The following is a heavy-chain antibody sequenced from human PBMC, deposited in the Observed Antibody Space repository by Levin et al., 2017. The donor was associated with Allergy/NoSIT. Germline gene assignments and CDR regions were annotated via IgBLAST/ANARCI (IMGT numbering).Heavy chain of an antibody. D-gene: IGHD6-6*01. CDR2: IIPIFGTA. CDR3: ARDVGWYSSSSEWGWFDP. CDR1: GGTFSSYA. J-gene: IGHJ5*02. Sequence: SVKVSCKASGGTFSSYAISWVRQAPGQGLEWMGGIIPIFGTANYAQKFKGRVTITADKSTSTAYMELSSLRSEDTAVYYCARDVGWYSSSSEWGWFDPWGQGTLVTVSS. V-gene: IGHV1-69*06.